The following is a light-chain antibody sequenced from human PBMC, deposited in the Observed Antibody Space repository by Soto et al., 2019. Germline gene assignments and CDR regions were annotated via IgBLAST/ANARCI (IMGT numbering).Light chain of an antibody. Sequence: EIVLTQSPATLSLSPGERATLSCRASQSVSTYLAWYQQRPGQAPRLLIYDASYRATDIPPRFSGSGSGTDFSLTISSLEPEDFAVSYCQQRRSWPPTITFGQGTRLDIK. CDR2: DAS. CDR3: QQRRSWPPTIT. J-gene: IGKJ5*01. CDR1: QSVSTY. V-gene: IGKV3-11*01.